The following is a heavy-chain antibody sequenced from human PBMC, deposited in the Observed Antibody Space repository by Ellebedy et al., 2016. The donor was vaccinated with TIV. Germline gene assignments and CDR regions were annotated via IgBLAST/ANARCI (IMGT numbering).Heavy chain of an antibody. Sequence: MPSETLSLTCTVSGGSISSSSCNWGWIRQPPGKGLEWIGSLFYSGSTYYNPSLKSRVTMSVDTSKNQFSLKLSSVTAADTAVYYCARDKYYYDSRKNWFDPWGQGTLVTVSS. CDR1: GGSISSSSCN. J-gene: IGHJ5*02. CDR3: ARDKYYYDSRKNWFDP. CDR2: LFYSGST. D-gene: IGHD3-22*01. V-gene: IGHV4-39*07.